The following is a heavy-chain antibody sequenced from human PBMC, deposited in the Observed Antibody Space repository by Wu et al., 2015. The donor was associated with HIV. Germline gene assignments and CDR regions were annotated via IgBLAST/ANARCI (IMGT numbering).Heavy chain of an antibody. J-gene: IGHJ6*03. V-gene: IGHV1-69*13. CDR2: IIPIFGTA. CDR3: ARDRGGSYRLYYYYYYMDV. Sequence: QVQLVQSGAEVKKPGASVKVSCKVSGNSLKKMSIHWVRQAPGQGLEWMGGIIPIFGTANYAQKFQGRVTITADESTSTAYMELSSLRSEDTAVYYCARDRGGSYRLYYYYYYMDVWGKGTTVTVSS. D-gene: IGHD1-26*01. CDR1: GNSLKKMS.